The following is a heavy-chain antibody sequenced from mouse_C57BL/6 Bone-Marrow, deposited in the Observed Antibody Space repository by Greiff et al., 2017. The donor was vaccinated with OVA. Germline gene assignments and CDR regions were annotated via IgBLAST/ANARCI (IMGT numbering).Heavy chain of an antibody. D-gene: IGHD1-1*01. Sequence: VQLKESGPELVKPGASVKIPCKASGYTFTDYNMDWVKQSHGKSLEWIGEINPNNGGTIYNQKFKGKATLTVDKSSSTAYMELRSLTSEDTAVYYCARGDYGSSYWYFDVWGTGTTVTVSS. CDR2: INPNNGGT. CDR3: ARGDYGSSYWYFDV. V-gene: IGHV1-18*01. J-gene: IGHJ1*03. CDR1: GYTFTDYN.